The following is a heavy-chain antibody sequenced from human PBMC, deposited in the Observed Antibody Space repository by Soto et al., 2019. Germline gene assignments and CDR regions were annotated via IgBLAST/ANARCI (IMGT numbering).Heavy chain of an antibody. CDR2: IISILGIA. Sequence: QGQLVQSGAEVKKPGSSVKVSCKASGGTFSSYTISWVRQAPGQGLEWMGRIISILGIANYAQKLQGRVTITADKSTSTAYMELRSLRSEDTAVYYCARYLAARQFDSWGQGTLVTVSS. CDR3: ARYLAARQFDS. D-gene: IGHD6-6*01. CDR1: GGTFSSYT. V-gene: IGHV1-69*02. J-gene: IGHJ4*02.